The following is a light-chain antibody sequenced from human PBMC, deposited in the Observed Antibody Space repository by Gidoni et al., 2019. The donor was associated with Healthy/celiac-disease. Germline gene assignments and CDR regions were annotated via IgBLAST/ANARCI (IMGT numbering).Light chain of an antibody. Sequence: IQLTQSPSSLSASVGDRVTITCRASQGISSYLAWYQQNPGKAPKLLIYAASTLQSGVPSRVRGSGSGTDFNLTISSLQPEDFETYYCKQLNSYTQVNFGQGTKLEIK. CDR1: QGISSY. CDR2: AAS. V-gene: IGKV1-9*01. J-gene: IGKJ2*01. CDR3: KQLNSYTQVN.